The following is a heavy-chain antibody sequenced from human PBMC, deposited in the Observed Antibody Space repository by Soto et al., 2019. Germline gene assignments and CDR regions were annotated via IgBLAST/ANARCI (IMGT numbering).Heavy chain of an antibody. D-gene: IGHD2-21*02. V-gene: IGHV3-23*01. Sequence: GGSLRLSCAASGFSFSKYAMIWVRQAPGKGQEWVSGITGSGGTIEHAASVKGRFTISRDNSKNTVYLQMNSLRAEDTAMYYCAKDAVYGDGLWLVADWGQGTLVTVSS. J-gene: IGHJ4*02. CDR1: GFSFSKYA. CDR3: AKDAVYGDGLWLVAD. CDR2: ITGSGGTI.